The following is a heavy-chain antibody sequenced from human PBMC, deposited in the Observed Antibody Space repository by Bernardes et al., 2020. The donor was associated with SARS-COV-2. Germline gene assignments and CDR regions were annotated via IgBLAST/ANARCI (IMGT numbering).Heavy chain of an antibody. Sequence: GGSLRLSCAASGFTFNTAWMSWFRQPPGKRLEWVGRLKSKSSGGTADYAPAVKDRFTISRDDSTNTLYLQLSSLQAEDTAVYYCTTGSIFGIETSAEDFWGRGTLVTVSS. CDR2: LKSKSSGGTA. V-gene: IGHV3-15*01. CDR3: TTGSIFGIETSAEDF. CDR1: GFTFNTAW. D-gene: IGHD3-3*01. J-gene: IGHJ4*02.